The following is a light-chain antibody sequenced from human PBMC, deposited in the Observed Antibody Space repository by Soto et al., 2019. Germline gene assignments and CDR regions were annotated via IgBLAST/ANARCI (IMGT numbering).Light chain of an antibody. J-gene: IGKJ1*01. CDR3: QQYHISTEWT. Sequence: EIVLTQSPGTLSLSPGERATLSCRASQSVTSTYLAWYQQKAGQAPRLLIYSASTRATGIPDRFSGSGSGTDFTLTISRLEPEDFAVYYCQQYHISTEWTFGQGTKVEIK. V-gene: IGKV3-20*01. CDR1: QSVTSTY. CDR2: SAS.